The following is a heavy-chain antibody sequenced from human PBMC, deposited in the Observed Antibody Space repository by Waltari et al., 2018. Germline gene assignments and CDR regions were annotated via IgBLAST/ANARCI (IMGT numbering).Heavy chain of an antibody. D-gene: IGHD1-1*01. Sequence: QVQLQESGPGLVKPSETLSLTCTVYGGSISSHYWSWIRQPPGQGLAWIWYIYYSGRTNYNPSLKRRVTMSVDTSKNQFSLKLGSVTAADTAVYYCARASWTNMGGNWFDPWGQGTLVTVSS. CDR3: ARASWTNMGGNWFDP. CDR1: GGSISSHY. J-gene: IGHJ5*02. CDR2: IYYSGRT. V-gene: IGHV4-59*11.